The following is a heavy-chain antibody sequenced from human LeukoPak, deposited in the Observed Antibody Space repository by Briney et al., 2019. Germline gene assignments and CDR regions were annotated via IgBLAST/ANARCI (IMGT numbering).Heavy chain of an antibody. D-gene: IGHD3-22*01. CDR2: INPNSGGT. CDR1: GYTFTDYF. Sequence: ASVKVCCKTSGYTFTDYFVHWVRQAPGQGLEWMGWINPNSGGTEYAQKFLGRVTMTRDTSISTAYMELSRLRSDDTAVYFCAREYYYDSSGYSVDYYYYGMDVWGQGTTVTVSS. J-gene: IGHJ6*02. V-gene: IGHV1-2*02. CDR3: AREYYYDSSGYSVDYYYYGMDV.